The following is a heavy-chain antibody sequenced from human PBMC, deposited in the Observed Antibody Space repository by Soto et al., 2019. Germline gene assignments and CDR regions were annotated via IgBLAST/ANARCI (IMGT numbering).Heavy chain of an antibody. CDR2: IIPILGIA. CDR1: GGTFSSYT. D-gene: IGHD5-18*01. J-gene: IGHJ6*03. V-gene: IGHV1-69*04. CDR3: AREIQLGTWYYYYMDV. Sequence: ASVKVSCKASGGTFSSYTISWVRQAPGQGLEWMGRIIPILGIANYAQKFQGRVTITADKSTSTAYMELSSLRSEDTAVYYCAREIQLGTWYYYYMDVWGKGTTVTVSS.